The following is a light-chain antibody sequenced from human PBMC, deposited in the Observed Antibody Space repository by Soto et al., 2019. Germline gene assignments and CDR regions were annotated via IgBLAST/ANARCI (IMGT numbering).Light chain of an antibody. J-gene: IGLJ2*01. V-gene: IGLV1-44*01. CDR1: SSNIGSNL. CDR2: SND. CDR3: AAWDDSLNGVL. Sequence: QSVLTQPPSASGTPGQRVTISCSGSSSNIGSNLVNWYQQLPGTAPKLLMYSNDQRPSGVPDRFSGSKSGTSASLAISGLHSEDEADYYCAAWDDSLNGVLFGGGTKLTVL.